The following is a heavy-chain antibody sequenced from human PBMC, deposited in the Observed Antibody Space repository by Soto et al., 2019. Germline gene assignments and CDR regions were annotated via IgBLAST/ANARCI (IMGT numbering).Heavy chain of an antibody. D-gene: IGHD5-18*01. CDR3: ARPKYSEDAFDI. J-gene: IGHJ3*02. CDR2: IYYSGST. Sequence: SETLSLTCTVSGGSISSYYWSWIRQPPGKGLEWIGYIYYSGSTNYNPSLKSRVTISVDTSKNQFSLKLSSVTAADTAVYYCARPKYSEDAFDIWGQGTMVTVSS. V-gene: IGHV4-59*08. CDR1: GGSISSYY.